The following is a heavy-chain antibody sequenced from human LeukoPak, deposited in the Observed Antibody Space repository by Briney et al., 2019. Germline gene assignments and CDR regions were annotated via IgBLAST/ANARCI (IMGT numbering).Heavy chain of an antibody. CDR2: ISGSGGST. D-gene: IGHD5-12*01. CDR3: AKAWDIVATNGFDY. Sequence: GGSLRLSCAASGFTFSSYAMNWVRQAPGKGLEWVSGISGSGGSTYYAGSVKGRFTISRDNSKNTLYLQMNSLRAEDTAVYYCAKAWDIVATNGFDYWGQGTLVTVSS. J-gene: IGHJ4*02. CDR1: GFTFSSYA. V-gene: IGHV3-23*01.